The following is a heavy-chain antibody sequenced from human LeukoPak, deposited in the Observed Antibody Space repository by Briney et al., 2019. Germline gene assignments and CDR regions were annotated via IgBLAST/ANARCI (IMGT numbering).Heavy chain of an antibody. CDR2: IYYSGST. V-gene: IGHV4-59*08. CDR1: GGSISGYY. CDR3: ARLSKDTVVLPAAMAHYFDY. D-gene: IGHD2-2*01. Sequence: SETLSLTCTVSGGSISGYYWSWIRQPPGKGLQFIGYIYYSGSTNYNPSLESRVTISVDTSKNQFSLKLRSVTASDTAVYYCARLSKDTVVLPAAMAHYFDYWGQGTLVTVSS. J-gene: IGHJ4*02.